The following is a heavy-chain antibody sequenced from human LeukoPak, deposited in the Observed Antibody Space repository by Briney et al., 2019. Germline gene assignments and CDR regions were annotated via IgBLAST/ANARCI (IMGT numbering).Heavy chain of an antibody. CDR1: GFTFSSYW. CDR2: IKQDGSEK. D-gene: IGHD3-9*01. Sequence: GGSLRLSCAASGFTFSSYWMSWVRQAPGKGLEWVANIKQDGSEKYYVDSVKGRFTISRDNAKNSLYLQMDSLRAEDTAVYYCAKEGGYFDWPFTFDYWGQGILVTVSS. V-gene: IGHV3-7*03. CDR3: AKEGGYFDWPFTFDY. J-gene: IGHJ4*02.